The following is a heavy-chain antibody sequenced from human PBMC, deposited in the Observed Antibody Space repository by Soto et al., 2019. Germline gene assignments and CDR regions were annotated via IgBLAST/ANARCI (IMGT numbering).Heavy chain of an antibody. D-gene: IGHD3-22*01. CDR2: IIPIFGTA. Sequence: QVQLVQSGAEVKKPGSSVKVSCKASGGTFSSYAISWVRQAPGQGLEWMGGIIPIFGTANYAQKFQGRVTITADESTRTACMEVSSLRSEDTAVYYCARAVDSSGYYYASNFDYWGQGTLVTVSS. V-gene: IGHV1-69*12. CDR1: GGTFSSYA. J-gene: IGHJ4*02. CDR3: ARAVDSSGYYYASNFDY.